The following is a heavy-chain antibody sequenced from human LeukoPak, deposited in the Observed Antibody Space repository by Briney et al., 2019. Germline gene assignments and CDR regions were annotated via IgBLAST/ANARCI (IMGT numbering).Heavy chain of an antibody. J-gene: IGHJ4*02. V-gene: IGHV4-34*01. CDR3: ARLPYCSGGSCYFDY. D-gene: IGHD2-15*01. CDR1: GGSFSGYY. CDR2: INHSGST. Sequence: SETLSLTCAVYGGSFSGYYWSWIRQPPGKGLEWIGEINHSGSTNYNPSLKSRVAMSVDTSKHQFSLKLSSVTAADTAVYYCARLPYCSGGSCYFDYWGQGTLVTVSS.